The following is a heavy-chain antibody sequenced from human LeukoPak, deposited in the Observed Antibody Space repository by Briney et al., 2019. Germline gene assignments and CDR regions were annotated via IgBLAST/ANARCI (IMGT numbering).Heavy chain of an antibody. J-gene: IGHJ4*02. CDR3: ARTYDY. CDR2: IYYSEST. Sequence: SETLSLTCTVSGGSISSRSYHWGWIRQPPGKGLEWIGSIYYSESTYYNPSLYYNPSLRSRVTISVYASKNQFSRKLNSVPAADKAVYYCARTYDYWGQGTLVTVSS. V-gene: IGHV4-39*07. CDR1: GGSISSRSYH.